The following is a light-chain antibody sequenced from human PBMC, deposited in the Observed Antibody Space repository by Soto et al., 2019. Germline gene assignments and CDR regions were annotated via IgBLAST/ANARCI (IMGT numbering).Light chain of an antibody. V-gene: IGKV1-39*01. J-gene: IGKJ1*01. CDR3: QQSYSTPRT. CDR1: QRISSY. Sequence: DIQMTQSPSSLSASVGDRVTISCRASQRISSYLNWWQQRPAKAPKRLIYAASSFQSGVPSRFSGSGSGTDFTLTISSLQPEDFATYYCQQSYSTPRTFGQGTKVDIK. CDR2: AAS.